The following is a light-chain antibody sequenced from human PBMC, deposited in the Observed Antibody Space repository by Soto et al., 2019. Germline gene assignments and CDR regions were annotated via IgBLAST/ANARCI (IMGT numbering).Light chain of an antibody. CDR3: QQYYSIPFT. V-gene: IGKV4-1*01. CDR2: GAS. Sequence: DFVMPQAPDSLAVSLGERATINCKSSQSVLYNSNNKNHLGWFQQKPGHPPKLLIYGASFRPSGVPDRFSCNGSGTDFTLNISSLPAEDVPVYSCQQYYSIPFTFSQGPKLEI. CDR1: QSVLYNSNNKNH. J-gene: IGKJ2*01.